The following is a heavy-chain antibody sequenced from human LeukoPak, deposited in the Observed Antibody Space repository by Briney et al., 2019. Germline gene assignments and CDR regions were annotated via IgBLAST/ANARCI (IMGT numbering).Heavy chain of an antibody. D-gene: IGHD3-22*01. V-gene: IGHV3-7*03. CDR1: GLTFSSYW. CDR2: IKQDGSQK. J-gene: IGHJ4*02. CDR3: ARGEYYYDGGY. Sequence: PGGSPRLSCAASGLTFSSYWMSWVRQAPGKGLEWVANIKQDGSQKYYVDSVRGRFTISRDNAKNSLYLQMNSLRVEDTAVYYCARGEYYYDGGYWGQGTLVTVSS.